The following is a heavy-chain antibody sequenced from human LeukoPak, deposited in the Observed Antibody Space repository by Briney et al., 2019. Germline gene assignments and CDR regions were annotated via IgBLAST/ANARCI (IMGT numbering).Heavy chain of an antibody. D-gene: IGHD3-3*01. J-gene: IGHJ3*02. CDR3: AKDNDFWSGLSHDAFDI. Sequence: TGGSLRLSCAASGFTFSSYAMSWVRQAPGKGLEWVSATIGSGGSTYYADSVKGRFTISRDNSKNTLYLQMNSLRAEDTAVYYCAKDNDFWSGLSHDAFDIWGQGTMVTVSS. CDR2: TIGSGGST. CDR1: GFTFSSYA. V-gene: IGHV3-23*01.